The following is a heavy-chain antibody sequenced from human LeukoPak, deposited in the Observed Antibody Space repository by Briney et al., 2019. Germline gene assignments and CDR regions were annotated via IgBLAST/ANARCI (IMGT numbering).Heavy chain of an antibody. CDR1: GYTFTSYG. CDR2: ISTYNGNT. V-gene: IGHV1-18*01. J-gene: IGHJ4*02. CDR3: ARMGGWEQSDYEGNPDY. D-gene: IGHD4-17*01. Sequence: ASVKVSCKASGYTFTSYGISWVRQAPGQGLEWMGWISTYNGNTNYAQKLRGRVTMTTDTSTSTAYMELERLTSDDTAVYYCARMGGWEQSDYEGNPDYWGQGTLVTVSS.